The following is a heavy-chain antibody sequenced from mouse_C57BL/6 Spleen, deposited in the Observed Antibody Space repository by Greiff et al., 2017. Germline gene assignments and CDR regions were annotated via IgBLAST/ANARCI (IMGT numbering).Heavy chain of an antibody. Sequence: VQLQQSGAELVRPGSSVKLSCKASGYTFTSYWMHWVKQRPIQGLEWIGNIDPSDSETHYNQKFKDKATLTVDKSSSTAYMQLSSLTSEDSAVXYCARYYGSSYDYYAMDYWGQGTSVTVSS. J-gene: IGHJ4*01. D-gene: IGHD1-1*01. CDR1: GYTFTSYW. V-gene: IGHV1-52*01. CDR3: ARYYGSSYDYYAMDY. CDR2: IDPSDSET.